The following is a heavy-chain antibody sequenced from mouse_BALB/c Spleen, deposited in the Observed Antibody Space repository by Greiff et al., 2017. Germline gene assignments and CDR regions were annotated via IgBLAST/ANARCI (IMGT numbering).Heavy chain of an antibody. CDR1: GFTFSSFG. CDR3: ARRLGPDYGYEGYAMDY. Sequence: EVQLVESGGGLVQPGGSRKLSCAASGFTFSSFGMHWVRQSPEKGLEWVAYISSGSSTIYYADTVKGRFTLSRVNPKNTLFLQMTSLRSEDTAMYYCARRLGPDYGYEGYAMDYWGQGTSVTVSS. CDR2: ISSGSSTI. D-gene: IGHD1-2*01. J-gene: IGHJ4*01. V-gene: IGHV5-17*02.